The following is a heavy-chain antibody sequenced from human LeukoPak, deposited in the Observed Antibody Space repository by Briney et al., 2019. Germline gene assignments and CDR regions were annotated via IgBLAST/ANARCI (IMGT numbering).Heavy chain of an antibody. D-gene: IGHD7-27*01. CDR1: GFTFRSYG. Sequence: GGSLRLSCAASGFTFRSYGMHWVRQAPGKGLEWVAVISYDGSNKHYVDSVKGRFSISRDNSKNTVYLQMNSLRAEDTAVYYCARTGKNWETGYGMDVWGQGTTVTVSS. CDR3: ARTGKNWETGYGMDV. J-gene: IGHJ6*02. V-gene: IGHV3-30*03. CDR2: ISYDGSNK.